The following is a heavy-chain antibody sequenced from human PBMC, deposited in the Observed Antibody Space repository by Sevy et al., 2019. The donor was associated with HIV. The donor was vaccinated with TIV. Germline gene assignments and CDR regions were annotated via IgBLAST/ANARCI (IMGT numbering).Heavy chain of an antibody. V-gene: IGHV3-23*01. CDR1: EITFSSYD. CDR2: IRGNGGNT. D-gene: IGHD3-16*01. Sequence: GGSLRLSCTASEITFSSYDMSWVRQAPGKGMEWVSTIRGNGGNTYYADSVKGRFTISRDNSKNTLYLQMNSLRAEDTAVYYCASFVRASWGKDDYWGQGTLVTVSS. CDR3: ASFVRASWGKDDY. J-gene: IGHJ4*02.